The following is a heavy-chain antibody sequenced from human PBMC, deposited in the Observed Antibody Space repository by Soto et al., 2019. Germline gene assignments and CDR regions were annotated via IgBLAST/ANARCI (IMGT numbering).Heavy chain of an antibody. CDR2: ISYDGSNK. J-gene: IGHJ3*02. CDR3: ARQYYVIFSGYVGPHDALSI. V-gene: IGHV3-30-3*01. CDR1: GFTFSSYA. D-gene: IGHD3-9*01. Sequence: PGGSLRLSCAASGFTFSSYAMHWVRQAPGKGLEWVAVISYDGSNKYYADSVKGRFTISRDNSKNTLYLQMNSLRAEDTAVYYCARQYYVIFSGYVGPHDALSIWSQGTLVTVSS.